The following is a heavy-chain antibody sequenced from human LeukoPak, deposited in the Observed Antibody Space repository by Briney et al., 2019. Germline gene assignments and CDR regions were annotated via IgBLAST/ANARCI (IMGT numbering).Heavy chain of an antibody. V-gene: IGHV4-38-2*01. Sequence: PSETLSLTCAVSGYSISSGYYWGWIRQPPGKGLEWIGRIYTSGSTNYNPSLKSRVTMSVDTSKNQFSLKLSSVTAADTAVYYCARGSPYMDVWGKGTTVTVSS. CDR1: GYSISSGYY. CDR3: ARGSPYMDV. CDR2: IYTSGST. J-gene: IGHJ6*03.